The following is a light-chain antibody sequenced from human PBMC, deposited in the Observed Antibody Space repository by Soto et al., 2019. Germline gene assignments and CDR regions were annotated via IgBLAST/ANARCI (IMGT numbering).Light chain of an antibody. CDR2: GAS. V-gene: IGKV3D-20*02. Sequence: EIVLTQSPGTLSLSPGERATLSCRASQSVSSSYLAWYQQKPGQAPRLLIYGASTRATGIPARFSGSGSGAQFTLTISSLQSEDFAVYYCQQRSNWPPSTFGGGTKVDIK. J-gene: IGKJ4*01. CDR3: QQRSNWPPST. CDR1: QSVSSSY.